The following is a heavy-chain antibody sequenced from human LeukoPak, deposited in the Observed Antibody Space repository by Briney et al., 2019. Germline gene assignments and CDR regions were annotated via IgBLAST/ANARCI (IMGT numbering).Heavy chain of an antibody. D-gene: IGHD3-22*01. J-gene: IGHJ4*02. V-gene: IGHV3-30*04. CDR2: ISYHGSNE. CDR1: GFTFSTYP. Sequence: GGSLRLSCEASGFTFSTYPMHWVRQAPDKGLEWVAMISYHGSNEYYADSVKGRFTISRDNSKNTLYLQMNNPRVEDTAMYYCAGVHDNSGYYHYFDSWGQGTLVTVSS. CDR3: AGVHDNSGYYHYFDS.